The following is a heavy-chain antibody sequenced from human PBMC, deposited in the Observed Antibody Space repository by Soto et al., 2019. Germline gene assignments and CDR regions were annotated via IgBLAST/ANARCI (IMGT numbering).Heavy chain of an antibody. CDR1: GFTFSSYA. CDR2: ISGSGGST. D-gene: IGHD3-10*01. J-gene: IGHJ5*02. CDR3: AKAPGITMVRGVSNWFDP. Sequence: EVQLLESGGGLVQPGGSLRLSCAASGFTFSSYAMSWVRQAPGKGLEWVSAISGSGGSTYYADSVKGRFTISRDNSKNTLYLQMNSLRAEDTAVYYCAKAPGITMVRGVSNWFDPWGQGTLVTVSS. V-gene: IGHV3-23*01.